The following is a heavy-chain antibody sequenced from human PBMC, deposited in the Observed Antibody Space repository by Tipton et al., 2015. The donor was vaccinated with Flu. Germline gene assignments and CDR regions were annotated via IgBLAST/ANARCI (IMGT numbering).Heavy chain of an antibody. CDR1: GGSISSYY. V-gene: IGHV4-4*07. D-gene: IGHD3-10*01. CDR2: IYTSGST. J-gene: IGHJ5*02. CDR3: ARDILLLSWFDP. Sequence: TLSLTCTVSGGSISSYYWSWIRQPAGKGLEWIGRIYTSGSTNYNPSLKSRVTMSVDTSKNQFSLKLYSVTAADTAVYYCARDILLLSWFDPWGQGTLVTVSS.